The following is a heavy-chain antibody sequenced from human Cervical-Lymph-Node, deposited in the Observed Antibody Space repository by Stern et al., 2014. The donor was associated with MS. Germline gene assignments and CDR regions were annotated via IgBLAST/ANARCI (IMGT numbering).Heavy chain of an antibody. D-gene: IGHD3/OR15-3a*01. CDR1: GYTFTDHY. CDR3: ARGTGYSYYFDY. J-gene: IGHJ4*02. Sequence: QVQLVQSGAEVKKPGASVEVSCKASGYTFTDHYIHWGRQAPGQGLEWMGVINPSGGSTTNAKKFQGSVTMTRDSSTSTVHMELSSLRSEDTAVYYCARGTGYSYYFDYWGQGTLVTVSS. CDR2: INPSGGST. V-gene: IGHV1-46*01.